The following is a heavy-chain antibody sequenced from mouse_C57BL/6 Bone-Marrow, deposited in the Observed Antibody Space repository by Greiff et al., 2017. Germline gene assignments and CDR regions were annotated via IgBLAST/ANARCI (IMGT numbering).Heavy chain of an antibody. D-gene: IGHD2-4*01. CDR1: GYTFTSYW. CDR3: AREDYDYIDY. V-gene: IGHV1-7*01. Sequence: QVQLKQSGAELAKPGASVKLSCKASGYTFTSYWMQWVKQRHGQGLEWIGYINPSSGYTKYNQKFKDKATLTADKSSSTAYMQLSSLTYEDSAVYYCAREDYDYIDYWGQGTTLTVSS. J-gene: IGHJ2*01. CDR2: INPSSGYT.